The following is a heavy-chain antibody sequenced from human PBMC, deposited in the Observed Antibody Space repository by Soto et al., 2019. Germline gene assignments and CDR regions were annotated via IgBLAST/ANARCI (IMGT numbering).Heavy chain of an antibody. D-gene: IGHD1-1*01. CDR1: GGTFSSYA. Sequence: SVKVSCKASGGTFSSYAISWVRQAPGQGLEWMGGIIPIFGTANYAQKFQGRVTITADESTSTAYMELSSLRSEDTAVYYCARDRIGLERKNYFDDWGQGTLVTVSS. J-gene: IGHJ4*02. CDR2: IIPIFGTA. CDR3: ARDRIGLERKNYFDD. V-gene: IGHV1-69*13.